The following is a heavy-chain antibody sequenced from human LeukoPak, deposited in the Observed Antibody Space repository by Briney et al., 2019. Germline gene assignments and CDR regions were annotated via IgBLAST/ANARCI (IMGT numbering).Heavy chain of an antibody. CDR3: ARDPIVGATLGLFDP. CDR2: INHSGST. CDR1: GGSFSGYY. Sequence: SETLSLTCAVYGGSFSGYYWSWIRQPPGKGLEWIGEINHSGSTNYNPSLKSRVTISVDTSKNQFSLKLSSVTAADTAMYYCARDPIVGATLGLFDPWGQGTLVTVSS. D-gene: IGHD1-26*01. J-gene: IGHJ5*02. V-gene: IGHV4-34*01.